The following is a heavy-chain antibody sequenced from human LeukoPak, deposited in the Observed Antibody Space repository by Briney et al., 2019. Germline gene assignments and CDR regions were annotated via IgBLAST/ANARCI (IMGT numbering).Heavy chain of an antibody. Sequence: GGSLRLSCEASGFRFSIFSMNWVRQAPGKGLEWLADIKEDGREKNYVDSVKGRFTISRDNAKNSVYLQMNSLRVEDTAMYYCARRFDLWGRGIVVTVSS. CDR2: IKEDGREK. CDR3: ARRFDL. CDR1: GFRFSIFS. V-gene: IGHV3-7*01. J-gene: IGHJ2*01.